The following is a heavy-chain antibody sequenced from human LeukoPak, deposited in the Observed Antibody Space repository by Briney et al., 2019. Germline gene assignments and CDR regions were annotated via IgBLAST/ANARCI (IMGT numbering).Heavy chain of an antibody. J-gene: IGHJ4*02. V-gene: IGHV4-38-2*02. CDR3: ARGLGRQQLVSPFDY. D-gene: IGHD6-13*01. CDR1: GYPISSGYY. CDR2: IYHSGTI. Sequence: SETLSLTCTVSGYPISSGYYWGWIRQPPGKGLEWLASIYHSGTIYYNPSLKSRVAISVDTSKNQFSLKLTSVTAADTAVYYRARGLGRQQLVSPFDYWGQGTLVTVSS.